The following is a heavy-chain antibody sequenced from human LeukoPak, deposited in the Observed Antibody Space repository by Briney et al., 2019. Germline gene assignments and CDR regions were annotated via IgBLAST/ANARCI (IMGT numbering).Heavy chain of an antibody. V-gene: IGHV1-3*01. D-gene: IGHD2-21*01. J-gene: IGHJ4*02. CDR3: ARDDCGDTCYPGGY. Sequence: GASVKVSFKASGYTFTNYVVHWVRQAPGQRPEWMGRINAGNGDTKYSQNFQGRVTITRDTSASTAYMELSSLTSEDTALYYCARDDCGDTCYPGGYWGQGTLVTVSS. CDR2: INAGNGDT. CDR1: GYTFTNYV.